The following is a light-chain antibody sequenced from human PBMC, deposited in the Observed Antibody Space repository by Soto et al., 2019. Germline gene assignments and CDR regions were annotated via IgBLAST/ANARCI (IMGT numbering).Light chain of an antibody. CDR1: ESVSSSY. J-gene: IGKJ1*01. V-gene: IGKV3-20*01. CDR2: GAS. Sequence: EIVLTQSPGTLSLSPGERATLSCRASESVSSSYLAWYQQKPGQAPRLLICGASSRATGIPDRFSGSGAGTDFTLTIRRQEPEDFAEYYCQQYGSSGTFGQGTKVDIK. CDR3: QQYGSSGT.